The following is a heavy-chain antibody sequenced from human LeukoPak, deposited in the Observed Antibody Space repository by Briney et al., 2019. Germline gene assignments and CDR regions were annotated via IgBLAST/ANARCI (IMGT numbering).Heavy chain of an antibody. J-gene: IGHJ5*02. CDR3: AREGVVAGSSRGWFDP. CDR2: IRLDDGAT. V-gene: IGHV1-2*06. Sequence: GASVKVSCKASGYTLSGFYIHWVRQAPGQGLEWMGRIRLDDGATNYAQKIQGRVTLTRDTSISTSYMELSSLTSDDTAVYFCAREGVVAGSSRGWFDPWGHGTQVTVSS. D-gene: IGHD6-19*01. CDR1: GYTLSGFY.